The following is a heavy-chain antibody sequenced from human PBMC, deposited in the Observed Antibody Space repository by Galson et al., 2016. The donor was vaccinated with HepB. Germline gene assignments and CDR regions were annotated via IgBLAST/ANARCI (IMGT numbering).Heavy chain of an antibody. V-gene: IGHV1-69*13. Sequence: SVKVSCKASGGTFSSYAISWVRQAPGQGLEWMGGIIPLFGTTNYAQKFQGRVTITADESTSTDYMELSSLRSGDTAVYYCARGFSRGAFDIWGQGTMVTVSS. J-gene: IGHJ3*02. CDR3: ARGFSRGAFDI. CDR1: GGTFSSYA. D-gene: IGHD2/OR15-2a*01. CDR2: IIPLFGTT.